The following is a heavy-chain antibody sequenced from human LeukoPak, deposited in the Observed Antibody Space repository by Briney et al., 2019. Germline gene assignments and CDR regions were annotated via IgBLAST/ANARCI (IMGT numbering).Heavy chain of an antibody. CDR3: ARGIAVASLDY. CDR2: ISAYNVNT. Sequence: ASVKVSCKASGYTFISYGISWVRQAPGQGLEWVGWISAYNVNTNYAQKLQGRVTITTDTSTSTAYMELSSLRSDDTAVYYCARGIAVASLDYWGQGTLVTVSS. D-gene: IGHD6-19*01. CDR1: GYTFISYG. V-gene: IGHV1-18*01. J-gene: IGHJ4*02.